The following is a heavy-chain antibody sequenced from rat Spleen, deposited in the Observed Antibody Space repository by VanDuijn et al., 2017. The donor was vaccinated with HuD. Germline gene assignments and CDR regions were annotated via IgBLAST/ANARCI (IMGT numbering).Heavy chain of an antibody. CDR3: VRQDTSGYSNWFTY. Sequence: EVQLVESGGDLVQPGRSLKLSCAASGFIFNNYDMAWVRQAPTERLEWVASISPSGGATYYRDSVKGRFTVSRDNAKSTLNLQLDSLRSEDTATYYCVRQDTSGYSNWFTYWGQGTLVTVSS. CDR2: ISPSGGAT. CDR1: GFIFNNYD. V-gene: IGHV5-25*01. J-gene: IGHJ3*01. D-gene: IGHD4-3*01.